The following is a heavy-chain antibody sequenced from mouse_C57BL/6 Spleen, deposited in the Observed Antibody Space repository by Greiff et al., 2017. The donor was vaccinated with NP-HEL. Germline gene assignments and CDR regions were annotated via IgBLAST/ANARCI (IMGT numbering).Heavy chain of an antibody. J-gene: IGHJ3*01. CDR2: IYPRSGNT. V-gene: IGHV1-81*01. Sequence: VHLVESGAELARPGASVKLSCKASGYTFTSYGISWVKQRTGQGLEWIGEIYPRSGNTYYNEKFKGKATLTADKSSSTAYMELRSLTSEDSAVYFCARVYGNSWFAYWGQGTLVTVSA. D-gene: IGHD2-1*01. CDR1: GYTFTSYG. CDR3: ARVYGNSWFAY.